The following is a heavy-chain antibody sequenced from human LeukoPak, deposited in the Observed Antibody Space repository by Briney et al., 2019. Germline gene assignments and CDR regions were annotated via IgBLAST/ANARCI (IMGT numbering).Heavy chain of an antibody. Sequence: SETLSLTCTVSGGSISSSSYYWGWIRQPPGKGLEWVGSNYYSGNTYYNPSLKSRVTIAVDTSKNQFSLKLSSVTAADTAVYYCARARPDYCGGDCYHFDYWGQGTLVTVSS. D-gene: IGHD2-21*02. CDR3: ARARPDYCGGDCYHFDY. J-gene: IGHJ4*02. CDR1: GGSISSSSYY. V-gene: IGHV4-39*07. CDR2: NYYSGNT.